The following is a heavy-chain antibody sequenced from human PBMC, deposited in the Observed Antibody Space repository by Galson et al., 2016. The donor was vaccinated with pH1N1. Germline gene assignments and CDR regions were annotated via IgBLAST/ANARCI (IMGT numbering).Heavy chain of an antibody. CDR1: GGTFGSYG. CDR3: AKDRHFDTSGYYFESYY. V-gene: IGHV1-69*13. J-gene: IGHJ4*02. D-gene: IGHD3-22*01. CDR2: INPMGGINPIFKTS. Sequence: SVKVSCKASGGTFGSYGISWVRQAPGQGLEWMGGINPMGGINPIFKTSNYAQKFQGRVTITADESMSTAYMELRSLRSEDTAIYYCAKDRHFDTSGYYFESYYWGQGTLVTVSS.